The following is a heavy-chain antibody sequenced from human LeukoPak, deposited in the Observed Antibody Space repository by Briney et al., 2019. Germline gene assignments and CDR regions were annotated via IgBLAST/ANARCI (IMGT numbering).Heavy chain of an antibody. CDR1: GFTFSSYE. CDR2: IYSGGST. Sequence: GGSLRLSCAASGFTFSSYEMNWVRQAPGKGLEWVSVIYSGGSTYYADSVKGRFTISRDNSKNTLYLQMNSLRAEDTAVYYCARKTEQLWTNWFDPWGQGTLVTVSS. CDR3: ARKTEQLWTNWFDP. J-gene: IGHJ5*02. V-gene: IGHV3-53*01. D-gene: IGHD6-13*01.